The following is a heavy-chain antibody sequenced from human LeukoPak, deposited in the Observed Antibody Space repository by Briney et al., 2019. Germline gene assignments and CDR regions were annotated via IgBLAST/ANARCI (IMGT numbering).Heavy chain of an antibody. J-gene: IGHJ5*02. CDR1: GGSFSGYY. Sequence: PSETLSLTCAVYGGSFSGYYWSWIRQPPGKGLEWIGEINHSGSTNYNPSLKSRVPISVDTSKNQFSLKLSSVTAADTAVYYCARWGAAARPRGNWFDPWGQGTLVTVSS. CDR2: INHSGST. V-gene: IGHV4-34*01. D-gene: IGHD6-6*01. CDR3: ARWGAAARPRGNWFDP.